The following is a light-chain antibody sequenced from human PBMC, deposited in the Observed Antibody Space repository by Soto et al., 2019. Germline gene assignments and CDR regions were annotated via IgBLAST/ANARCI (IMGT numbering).Light chain of an antibody. CDR1: SSDVGGYNY. CDR2: EVS. CDR3: SSFTNINTLL. V-gene: IGLV2-14*03. Sequence: QSVLTQPASVSGSPGQSITISCTGTSSDVGGYNYVSWYQQHPGKAPKVMIYEVSNRPSGISHRFSGSKSGNTASLTISGLQAEDEADYYCSSFTNINTLLFGGGTKVTVL. J-gene: IGLJ2*01.